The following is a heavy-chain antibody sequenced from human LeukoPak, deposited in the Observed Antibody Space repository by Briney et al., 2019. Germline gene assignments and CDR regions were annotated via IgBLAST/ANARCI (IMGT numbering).Heavy chain of an antibody. Sequence: SETLSLTCAVSGGSISSGNWWSWVRQPPGKGLEWIGEIYHSGSTNYNPSLKSRVTISVDKSKNHFSLKVSSVTAADAAVDYCAREDNWFDPWGQGTLVTVSS. CDR2: IYHSGST. CDR3: AREDNWFDP. J-gene: IGHJ5*02. CDR1: GGSISSGNW. V-gene: IGHV4-4*02.